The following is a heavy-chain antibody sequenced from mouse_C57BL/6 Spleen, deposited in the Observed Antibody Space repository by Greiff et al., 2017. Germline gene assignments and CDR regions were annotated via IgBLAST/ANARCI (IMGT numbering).Heavy chain of an antibody. CDR1: GFTFSDYY. D-gene: IGHD2-5*01. V-gene: IGHV5-16*01. CDR3: ARDNYSKEDWYFDV. J-gene: IGHJ1*03. Sequence: EVKLVESEGGLVQPGSSMKLSCTASGFTFSDYYLAWVRQVPEKGLEWVANINYDGSSTYYLDSLKSRFIISRDNAKNILYLPMSSLKSEDTATYYCARDNYSKEDWYFDVWGTGTTVTVSS. CDR2: INYDGSST.